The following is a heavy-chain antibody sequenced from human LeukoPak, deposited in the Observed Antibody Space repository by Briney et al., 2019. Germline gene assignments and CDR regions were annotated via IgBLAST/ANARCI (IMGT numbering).Heavy chain of an antibody. V-gene: IGHV4-59*01. CDR3: ARLEPDTAMVRYNWFDP. Sequence: SETLSLTCTVSGGSISSYYWSWIRQPPGKGLGWIGYIYYSGSTNYNPSLKSRVTISVDTSKNQFSLKLSSVTAADTAVYYCARLEPDTAMVRYNWFDPWGQGTLVTVSS. D-gene: IGHD5-18*01. CDR1: GGSISSYY. J-gene: IGHJ5*02. CDR2: IYYSGST.